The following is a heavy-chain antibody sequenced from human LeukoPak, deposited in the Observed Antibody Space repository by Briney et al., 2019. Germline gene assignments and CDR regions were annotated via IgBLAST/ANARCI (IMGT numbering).Heavy chain of an antibody. D-gene: IGHD5-18*01. J-gene: IGHJ4*02. V-gene: IGHV1-69*13. CDR2: IIPIFGTA. Sequence: ASVKVSCKASGGTFSSYAISWVRQAPGQGLEWMGGIIPIFGTANYAQKFQGRVTITADESTSTAYMELSSLRSEDTAVYYCATHGYSYGYDFDYWGQGTLVTVSS. CDR1: GGTFSSYA. CDR3: ATHGYSYGYDFDY.